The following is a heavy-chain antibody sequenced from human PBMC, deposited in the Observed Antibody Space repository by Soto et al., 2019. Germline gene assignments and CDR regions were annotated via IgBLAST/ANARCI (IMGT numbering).Heavy chain of an antibody. V-gene: IGHV4-59*01. CDR2: IYYSGST. CDR3: ARGGVAAADLDY. CDR1: GGSISSYY. Sequence: SETLSLTCTVSGGSISSYYWSWIRQPPGKGLEWIGYIYYSGSTNYNPSLKSRVTISVDTSKDQFSLKLSSVTAADTAVYYCARGGVAAADLDYWGQGTLVTVSS. D-gene: IGHD6-13*01. J-gene: IGHJ4*02.